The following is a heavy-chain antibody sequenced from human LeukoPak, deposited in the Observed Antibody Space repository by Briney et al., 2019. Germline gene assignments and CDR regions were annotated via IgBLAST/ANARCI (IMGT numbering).Heavy chain of an antibody. D-gene: IGHD3-3*01. CDR3: ARESGDFWSGYYYFDY. V-gene: IGHV3-7*01. CDR2: IKQDGSEK. J-gene: IGHJ4*02. CDR1: GFTFSSYW. Sequence: PGGSLRLSCAASGFTFSSYWMSWVRQAPGKGLEWAANIKQDGSEKYYVDSVKGRFTISRDNAMNSLYLQMNSLRAEDTAVYYCARESGDFWSGYYYFDYWGQGTLVTVSS.